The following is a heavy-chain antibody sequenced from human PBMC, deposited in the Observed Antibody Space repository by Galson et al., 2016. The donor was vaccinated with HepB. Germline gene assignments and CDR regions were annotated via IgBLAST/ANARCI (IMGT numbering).Heavy chain of an antibody. D-gene: IGHD1-1*01. V-gene: IGHV2-70*01. CDR2: MDVDDAG. Sequence: PALVKPTQTLTLTCTFPGIPVSPGGRFVSWIRQSPGRALEWLAPMDVDDAGYSSTSPRTGLTISKGAAKNQVVLRMTNMHPVDTGTYYCARLTGVGYFDYWGQGIAVTVSS. CDR3: ARLTGVGYFDY. CDR1: GIPVSPGGRF. J-gene: IGHJ4*02.